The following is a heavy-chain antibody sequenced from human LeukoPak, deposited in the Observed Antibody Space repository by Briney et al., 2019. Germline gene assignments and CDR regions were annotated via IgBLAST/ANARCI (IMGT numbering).Heavy chain of an antibody. D-gene: IGHD5-18*01. CDR1: GFTFSNYA. CDR2: TSHDEGNK. J-gene: IGHJ4*02. V-gene: IGHV3-30-3*01. CDR3: ARGPGLAMGKGYFDY. Sequence: GGSLRLSCAASGFTFSNYAMHWVRQAPGKGLEWVAATSHDEGNKYYADSVKGRFTISRDNSRNTLYLEVNSLRTDDTAVYYCARGPGLAMGKGYFDYCGQGTLVTVSS.